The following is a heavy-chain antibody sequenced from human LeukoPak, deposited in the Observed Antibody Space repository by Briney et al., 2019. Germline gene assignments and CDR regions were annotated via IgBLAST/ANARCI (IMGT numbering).Heavy chain of an antibody. Sequence: SETLSLTCTVSGGSISSYYWSWIRQPPGKGLEWIGYIYYSGSTNYNPSLKSRVTISVDTSKNQFSLKLSSVTAADTAVYYCARGSVAGTFWVNWFDPWGQGTLVTVSS. CDR1: GGSISSYY. CDR2: IYYSGST. D-gene: IGHD6-19*01. V-gene: IGHV4-59*12. CDR3: ARGSVAGTFWVNWFDP. J-gene: IGHJ5*02.